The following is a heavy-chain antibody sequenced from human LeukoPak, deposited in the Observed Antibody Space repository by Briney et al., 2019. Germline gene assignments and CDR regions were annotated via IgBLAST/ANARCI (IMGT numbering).Heavy chain of an antibody. CDR1: GFTFSDSY. CDR3: ARDPRSYYDSGSHYYYYGMDV. D-gene: IGHD3-10*01. CDR2: VSSDSSYT. Sequence: GGSLRLSCAASGFTFSDSYMSWIRQAPGKGLEWVSYVSSDSSYTNYADSVKGRFTISRDNAKNSLYLQMRSLRAEDTAVYYCARDPRSYYDSGSHYYYYGMDVWGQGTTVTVSS. V-gene: IGHV3-11*06. J-gene: IGHJ6*02.